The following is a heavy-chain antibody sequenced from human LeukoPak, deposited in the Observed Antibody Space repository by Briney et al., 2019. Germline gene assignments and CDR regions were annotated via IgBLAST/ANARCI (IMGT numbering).Heavy chain of an antibody. J-gene: IGHJ5*02. CDR1: GYTFTSNA. D-gene: IGHD6-6*01. Sequence: EASVKVSCKASGYTFTSNAMNWVRQAPGQGLEWMGWINTNTGNPTYAQGFTGRFVFSLDTSVSTAYLQITSLKAEDTAVYYCARFLLATRRGNWFDPWGQGTLVTVSS. CDR3: ARFLLATRRGNWFDP. CDR2: INTNTGNP. V-gene: IGHV7-4-1*02.